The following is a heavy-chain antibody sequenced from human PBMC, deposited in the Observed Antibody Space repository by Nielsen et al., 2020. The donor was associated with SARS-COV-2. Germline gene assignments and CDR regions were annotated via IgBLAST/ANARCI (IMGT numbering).Heavy chain of an antibody. CDR2: IYSDDSA. V-gene: IGHV3-66*01. D-gene: IGHD7-27*01. Sequence: GESLKTSCGASGFTISSSYMSWVRQAAGKGLEWVSVIYSDDSASYADSVKGRFTVSRDNFKNMLFLQMNSLRAEDTGVYYCVRDNWGRMDVWGQGTTVTVSS. CDR1: GFTISSSY. J-gene: IGHJ6*02. CDR3: VRDNWGRMDV.